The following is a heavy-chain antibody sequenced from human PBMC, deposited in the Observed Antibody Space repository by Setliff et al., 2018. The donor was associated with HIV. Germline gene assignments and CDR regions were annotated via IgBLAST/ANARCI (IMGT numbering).Heavy chain of an antibody. CDR2: MNPNDGGT. V-gene: IGHV1-46*01. CDR1: GHTFANSY. CDR3: ARSDISGTGYVDS. J-gene: IGHJ4*02. D-gene: IGHD1-20*01. Sequence: GASVKVSCKASGHTFANSYLHWVRQGPGQGLEWMGIMNPNDGGTQYAQNFRGRVSMTRDTSTTTVYMELYSLRSEDTAVYHCARSDISGTGYVDSWGQGTLVTV.